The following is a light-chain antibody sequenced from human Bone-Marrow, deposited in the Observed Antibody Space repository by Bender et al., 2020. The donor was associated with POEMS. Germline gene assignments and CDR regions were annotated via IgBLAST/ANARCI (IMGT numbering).Light chain of an antibody. J-gene: IGLJ2*01. CDR1: SSDVGGYKY. V-gene: IGLV2-14*01. Sequence: QSALTQPASVSGSPGQSITISCTGTSSDVGGYKYVSWYQQHPGKAPKVMIYDVTKRPSGVPDRFSGSKSGNTASLTVSGLQAEDEADYYCSSYTSRSSVIFGGGTKLTVL. CDR2: DVT. CDR3: SSYTSRSSVI.